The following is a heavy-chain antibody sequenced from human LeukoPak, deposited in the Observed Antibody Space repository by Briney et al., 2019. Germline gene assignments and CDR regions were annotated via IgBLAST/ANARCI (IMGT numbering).Heavy chain of an antibody. J-gene: IGHJ4*02. CDR3: ARLAPCGNGCRSHFNF. V-gene: IGHV4-59*08. D-gene: IGHD2-8*01. Sequence: SETLPLTCTVSGGSISSYYWSWIGQPPGKGLEYIGYIYYSGSTIYNPSLKSRVTMSVDTSKNQFSLRVSSVTAADTAVYYCARLAPCGNGCRSHFNFWGQGTLVTVSS. CDR1: GGSISSYY. CDR2: IYYSGST.